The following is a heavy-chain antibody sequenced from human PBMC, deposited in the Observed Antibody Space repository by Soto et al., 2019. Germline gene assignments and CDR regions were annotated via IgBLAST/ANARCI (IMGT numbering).Heavy chain of an antibody. V-gene: IGHV1-8*01. CDR3: ARFVRHQLPTIDY. J-gene: IGHJ4*02. CDR2: MNPSSGYT. Sequence: QVQLVQSGAEVKKPGASVRVSCKASGYTFTDYDINWVRLATGQGLEWMGWMNPSSGYTGYAQKFQCRVTMTWDTSISTAYMELSSLTSADTAVYYCARFVRHQLPTIDYWGQGALVTVSS. CDR1: GYTFTDYD. D-gene: IGHD1-26*01.